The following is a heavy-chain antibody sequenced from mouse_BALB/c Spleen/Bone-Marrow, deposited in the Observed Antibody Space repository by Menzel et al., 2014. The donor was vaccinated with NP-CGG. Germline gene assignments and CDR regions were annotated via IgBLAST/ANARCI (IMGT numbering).Heavy chain of an antibody. D-gene: IGHD4-1*01. CDR1: GYSLTGYS. CDR2: INTYNGGT. CDR3: ARSGTRGNYAMDY. J-gene: IGHJ4*01. Sequence: EVQLQQSGPELVKPGASMKISCKASGYSLTGYSMNWVKQSHGKNLEWIGLINTYNGGTNYNQKFKGKATLTVDKSSSTAYMEFLSLTSEDSAVYYCARSGTRGNYAMDYWGQGTPVTVSS. V-gene: IGHV1-18*01.